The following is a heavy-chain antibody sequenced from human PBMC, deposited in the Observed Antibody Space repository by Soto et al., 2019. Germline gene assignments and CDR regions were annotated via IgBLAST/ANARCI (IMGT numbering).Heavy chain of an antibody. V-gene: IGHV3-20*04. CDR3: AKWRTRSNCGHPGL. Sequence: EVQLVESGGGVVRPGGTLRLSCVASGFTLDDYGMNWVRQAPGKGLEWVSSIKWNGDTIAYADSVKDRFIISRDKAKNSLYLQMYSLRAEDTAFYSCAKWRTRSNCGHPGLWGQGTLVSVSS. CDR2: IKWNGDTI. J-gene: IGHJ4*02. CDR1: GFTLDDYG. D-gene: IGHD1-26*01.